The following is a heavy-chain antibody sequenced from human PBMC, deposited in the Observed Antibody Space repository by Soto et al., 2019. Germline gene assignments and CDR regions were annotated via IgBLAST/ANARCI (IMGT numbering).Heavy chain of an antibody. V-gene: IGHV3-53*01. J-gene: IGHJ6*02. CDR1: GLTVSNNY. Sequence: EVQLVESGGGLIEPGGSLTLSCAASGLTVSNNYMSWVRQAPGKGLEWVSVIYNDGKTYYADSVKGRFTISRDTSKNTLHLQLDRLRDEDTAVYYCVRPLPTGQNYGMDVWGQGTTVTVSS. CDR3: VRPLPTGQNYGMDV. CDR2: IYNDGKT.